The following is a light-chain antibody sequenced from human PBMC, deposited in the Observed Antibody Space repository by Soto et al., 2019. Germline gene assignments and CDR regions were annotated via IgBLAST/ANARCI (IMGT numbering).Light chain of an antibody. CDR2: DAS. V-gene: IGKV1-33*01. CDR3: QQYDNLPIT. CDR1: QDISNY. J-gene: IGKJ5*01. Sequence: DIQMTQSPSSLSASVGDRVTITCQASQDISNYLNWYQQKPGKAPKLLIYDASNLETGGPSRFRGSASGTDFTFTISSRQAEDIATYYCQQYDNLPITFGQGTRLEIK.